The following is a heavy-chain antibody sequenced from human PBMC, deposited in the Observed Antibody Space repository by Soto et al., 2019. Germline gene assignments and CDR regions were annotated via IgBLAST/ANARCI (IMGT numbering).Heavy chain of an antibody. D-gene: IGHD2-2*01. J-gene: IGHJ6*03. Sequence: GASVKVSCKASGGTFSSYTISWVRQAPGQGLEWMGRIIPILGIANYAQKFQGRVTITADKSTSTAYMELSSLRSEDTAVYYCAREGNCSSTSCPNAYYYYYMDVWGKGTTVTVSS. V-gene: IGHV1-69*04. CDR1: GGTFSSYT. CDR3: AREGNCSSTSCPNAYYYYYMDV. CDR2: IIPILGIA.